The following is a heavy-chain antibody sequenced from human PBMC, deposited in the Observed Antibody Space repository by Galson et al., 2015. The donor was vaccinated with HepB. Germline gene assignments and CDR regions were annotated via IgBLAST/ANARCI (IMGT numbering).Heavy chain of an antibody. CDR1: GFTFSRYA. CDR3: AKDFTIFGVAYFDY. Sequence: SLRLSCAASGFTFSRYAMNWVRQAPGKGLEWVSAISGGGAGTYYADPGSGGCTYYAAPVKGRFTISRDNSKNTLYLQMNSLRVEDTALYYCAKDFTIFGVAYFDYWGQGTLVTVSS. CDR2: ISGGGAGTYYADPGSGGCT. V-gene: IGHV3-23*01. D-gene: IGHD3-3*01. J-gene: IGHJ4*02.